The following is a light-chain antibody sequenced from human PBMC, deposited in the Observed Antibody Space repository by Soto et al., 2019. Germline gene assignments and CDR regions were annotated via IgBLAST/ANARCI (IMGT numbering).Light chain of an antibody. CDR2: EVT. V-gene: IGLV2-8*01. Sequence: QSVLTPPPSPPGAPGQAGTSSCPGNSREVGGYNYVSWYQQHPGKAPKLMIYEVTKRPSGVPDRFSGSKSGNTASLTVSGLQAEDEADYYCSSYAGSNNRYVFGTGTKVTVL. CDR1: SREVGGYNY. CDR3: SSYAGSNNRYV. J-gene: IGLJ1*01.